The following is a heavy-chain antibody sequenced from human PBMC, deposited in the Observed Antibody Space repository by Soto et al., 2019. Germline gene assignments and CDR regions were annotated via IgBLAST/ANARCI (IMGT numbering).Heavy chain of an antibody. CDR2: IYYSGST. D-gene: IGHD3-9*01. Sequence: SETLSLTCTVSGGSVSSGSYYWSWIRQPPGKGLEWIGYIYYSGSTNYNPSLKSRVTISVDTSKNQFSLKLSSVTAADTAVYYCARVKESGIFDWFKDHREKYYYGMDVWGQGTTVTVSS. CDR3: ARVKESGIFDWFKDHREKYYYGMDV. CDR1: GGSVSSGSYY. V-gene: IGHV4-61*01. J-gene: IGHJ6*02.